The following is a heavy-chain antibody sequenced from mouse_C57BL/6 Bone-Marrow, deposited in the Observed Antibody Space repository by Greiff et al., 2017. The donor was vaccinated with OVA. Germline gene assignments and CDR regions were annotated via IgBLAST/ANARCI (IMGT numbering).Heavy chain of an antibody. D-gene: IGHD1-3*01. V-gene: IGHV5-6*01. CDR1: GFTFSSYG. CDR2: TSSGGSYT. Sequence: EVQLVESGGDLVKPGGSLKLSCAASGFTFSSYGMSWVRQTPDKRLEWVATTSSGGSYTYYPDSVKGRFTISRDNAKNTLYLQMSSLKSENTAMYYCARHLYAYYLDYWGQGTTLPVPS. J-gene: IGHJ2*01. CDR3: ARHLYAYYLDY.